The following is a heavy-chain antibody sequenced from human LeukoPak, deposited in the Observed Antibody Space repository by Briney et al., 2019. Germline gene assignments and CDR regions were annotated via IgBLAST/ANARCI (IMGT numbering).Heavy chain of an antibody. CDR2: FYSSTRT. D-gene: IGHD4-17*01. V-gene: IGHV4-61*09. J-gene: IGHJ6*04. Sequence: SETLSLTYTVSGDSLTSGSRYWSWIRQPAGKGLEWIGHFYSSTRTTYNPSLESRVTISGDTAENQFSLKLDSVTAADTAVYFCARCMSELDYGDYAYYYHMDVWGKGTTVTVSS. CDR3: ARCMSELDYGDYAYYYHMDV. CDR1: GDSLTSGSRY.